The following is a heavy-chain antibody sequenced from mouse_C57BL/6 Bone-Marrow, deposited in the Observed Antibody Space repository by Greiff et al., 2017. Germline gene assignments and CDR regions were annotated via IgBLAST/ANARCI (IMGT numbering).Heavy chain of an antibody. V-gene: IGHV1-59*01. CDR3: AKSPHYYGSSYFDY. CDR2: IDPSDSYT. CDR1: GYTFTSYW. D-gene: IGHD1-1*01. Sequence: QVQLQQSGAELVSPGTSVKLSCKASGYTFTSYWMHWVKQRPGQGLEWIGVIDPSDSYTNYNQKFKGKATLTVDTSSSTAYMQLSSLTSEDSAVYYCAKSPHYYGSSYFDYWGQGTSVTVSS. J-gene: IGHJ4*01.